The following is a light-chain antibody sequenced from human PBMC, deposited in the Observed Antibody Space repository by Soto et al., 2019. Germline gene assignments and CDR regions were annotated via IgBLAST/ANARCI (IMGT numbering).Light chain of an antibody. CDR3: QSYDSSLSASYV. CDR2: DVS. V-gene: IGLV2-11*01. CDR1: SSDVGGYNY. Sequence: QSALTQPRSVSGSPGQSVTISCTGTSSDVGGYNYVSWYQQHPGKAPKLMIYDVSKRPSGVPDRFSGSKSGNTASLTISGLQAEDEADYYCQSYDSSLSASYVFGGGTKLTVL. J-gene: IGLJ1*01.